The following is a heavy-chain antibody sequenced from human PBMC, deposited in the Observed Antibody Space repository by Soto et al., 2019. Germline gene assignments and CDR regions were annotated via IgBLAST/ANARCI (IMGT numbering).Heavy chain of an antibody. V-gene: IGHV1-18*01. CDR2: ISDDKGNT. CDR1: GYIFLNYG. D-gene: IGHD6-19*01. J-gene: IGHJ4*02. Sequence: QVQVVQSGGEVKKPGASVKVSCKVTGYIFLNYGFNWVRQAPGQGLEWMGWISDDKGNTNYAQKFQGRVTLTTETSTSTAYIELRKLRFDDTAVCYCARSSSSGWSRDWGQATLVTVSS. CDR3: ARSSSSGWSRD.